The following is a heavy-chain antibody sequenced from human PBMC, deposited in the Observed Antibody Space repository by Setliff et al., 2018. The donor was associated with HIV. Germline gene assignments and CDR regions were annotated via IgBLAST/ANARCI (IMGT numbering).Heavy chain of an antibody. D-gene: IGHD6-19*01. CDR1: GFTFSSYT. CDR2: ISSSSSNI. J-gene: IGHJ4*02. Sequence: GGSLRLSCAASGFTFSSYTMNWVRQAPGKGLEWVSSISSSSSNIYYADSVKGRFTISRDNAENSLYLQMNSLRVEDTAVYYCTRNPHSSGWYLLDYWAQGTQVTVSS. V-gene: IGHV3-21*06. CDR3: TRNPHSSGWYLLDY.